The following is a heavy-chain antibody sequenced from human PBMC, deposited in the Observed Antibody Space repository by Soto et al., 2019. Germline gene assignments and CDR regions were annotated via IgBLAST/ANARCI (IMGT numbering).Heavy chain of an antibody. J-gene: IGHJ4*02. V-gene: IGHV1-58*01. D-gene: IGHD6-19*01. CDR3: AADSEISRSGPYEYDY. CDR2: IVVGSGNT. Sequence: SVKVSCKASGFTFTSSAVQWVRQARGQRLEWIGWIVVGSGNTNYAQKFQERVTITRDMSTSTAYMELSSLRSEDTAVYYCAADSEISRSGPYEYDYWGQGTLVTVSS. CDR1: GFTFTSSA.